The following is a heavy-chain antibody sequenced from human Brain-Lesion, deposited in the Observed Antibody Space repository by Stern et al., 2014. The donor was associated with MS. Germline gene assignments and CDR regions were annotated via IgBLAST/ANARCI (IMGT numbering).Heavy chain of an antibody. J-gene: IGHJ4*02. CDR2: FDPEDGET. V-gene: IGHV1-24*01. CDR3: ATPSPGAGGNYYRHFDY. D-gene: IGHD1-26*01. CDR1: GYTLTELS. Sequence: QLVQYGAEVKKPGASVKVSCKVSGYTLTELSMNWVRQAPRKGLEWMGGFDPEDGETIYAQKFQGRVTMTEDTSTDTAYMELSSLRSEDTAVYYCATPSPGAGGNYYRHFDYWGQGTLVTVSS.